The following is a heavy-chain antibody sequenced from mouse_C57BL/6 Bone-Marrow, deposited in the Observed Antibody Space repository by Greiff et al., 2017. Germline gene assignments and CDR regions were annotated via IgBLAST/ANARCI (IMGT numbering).Heavy chain of an antibody. J-gene: IGHJ4*01. CDR3: ARSSLYYYAMDY. Sequence: VQLQQPGAELVKPGASVKLSCKASGYTFTSYWMQWVKQRPGQGLEWIGEIDPSDRYTNYNQKFKGKATLTVDTSSSTAYMKLSSLTSEDSAVYYCARSSLYYYAMDYWGQGTSVTVSS. V-gene: IGHV1-50*01. D-gene: IGHD6-1*01. CDR1: GYTFTSYW. CDR2: IDPSDRYT.